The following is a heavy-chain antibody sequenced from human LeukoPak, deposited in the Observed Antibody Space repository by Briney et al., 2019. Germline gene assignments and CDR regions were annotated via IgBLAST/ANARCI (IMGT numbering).Heavy chain of an antibody. CDR3: ANNYYDP. V-gene: IGHV3-74*01. CDR2: IKTDGSIA. Sequence: GGSLRLSCAASGFSFSFYWMHWVRQAPGKGPVWVSRIKTDGSIADYADSVKGRFTISRDNAKNTLYLQMNSLRAEDTAVYYCANNYYDPWGQGTLVTVSS. D-gene: IGHD3-22*01. CDR1: GFSFSFYW. J-gene: IGHJ5*02.